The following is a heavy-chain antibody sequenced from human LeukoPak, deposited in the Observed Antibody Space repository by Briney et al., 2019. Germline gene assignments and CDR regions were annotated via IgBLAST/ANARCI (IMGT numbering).Heavy chain of an antibody. J-gene: IGHJ4*02. CDR3: ARMYSSNRYDY. Sequence: VASVKVSCKASGYILSDYFIHWVRQAPGQGLEWMGWINPNTGATRFAQKFEGRVTLTRDTSISTVYMELSRLKSDDRAVYYCARMYSSNRYDYWDQGTLVTVSS. CDR1: GYILSDYF. V-gene: IGHV1-2*02. D-gene: IGHD2-2*01. CDR2: INPNTGAT.